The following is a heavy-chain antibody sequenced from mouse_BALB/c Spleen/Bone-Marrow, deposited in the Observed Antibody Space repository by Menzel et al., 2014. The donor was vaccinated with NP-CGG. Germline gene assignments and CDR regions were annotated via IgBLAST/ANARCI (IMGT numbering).Heavy chain of an antibody. Sequence: VQLQQSGPELVRPGASVKMSCKASGYTFTSYWMHWVKQRPGQGLEWIGMINPSNSETRLNQKFKDKATLYVDKSSNTAYMQLSSLTSEDSAVYDCASSTMITDYYAMDYWGQGTSVTVSS. V-gene: IGHV1-74*01. CDR3: ASSTMITDYYAMDY. CDR1: GYTFTSYW. D-gene: IGHD2-4*01. J-gene: IGHJ4*01. CDR2: INPSNSET.